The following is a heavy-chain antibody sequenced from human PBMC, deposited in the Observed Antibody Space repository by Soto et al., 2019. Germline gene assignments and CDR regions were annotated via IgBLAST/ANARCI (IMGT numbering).Heavy chain of an antibody. CDR1: GFTFSSYS. Sequence: GGSLRLSCAASGFTFSSYSMNWVRQAPGKGLEWVSSISSSSSYIYYADSVKGRFTISRDNAKNSLYLQMNSLRAEDTAVYYCARPASSGYAHDAFDIWGQGTMVTVS. J-gene: IGHJ3*02. CDR2: ISSSSSYI. CDR3: ARPASSGYAHDAFDI. D-gene: IGHD3-22*01. V-gene: IGHV3-21*01.